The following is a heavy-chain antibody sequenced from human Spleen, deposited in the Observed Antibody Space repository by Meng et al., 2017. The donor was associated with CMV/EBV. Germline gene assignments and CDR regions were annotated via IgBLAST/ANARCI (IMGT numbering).Heavy chain of an antibody. CDR2: ISAYNGNT. V-gene: IGHV1-18*01. J-gene: IGHJ6*02. CDR3: ARERHGDYDILTGYYYGSYYYGMDV. D-gene: IGHD3-9*01. Sequence: VRQVPGQGLEWMGWISAYNGNTNYAQKLQGRVTMTTDTSTSTAYMELRSLRSDDTAVYYCARERHGDYDILTGYYYGSYYYGMDVWGQGTTVTVSS.